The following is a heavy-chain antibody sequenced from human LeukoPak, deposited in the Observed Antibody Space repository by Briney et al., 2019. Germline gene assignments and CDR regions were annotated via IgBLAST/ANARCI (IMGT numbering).Heavy chain of an antibody. CDR3: ARDFRVTTEYNWFDP. V-gene: IGHV1-2*02. CDR1: GYTFTGYY. CDR2: INPNSGGT. J-gene: IGHJ5*02. D-gene: IGHD3-3*01. Sequence: GASVKVSRKASGYTFTGYYLHWVRQAPGQGLEWMGWINPNSGGTNYAQKFQGRVTMTRDTSISTAYMELRRLKSDDTAVYYCARDFRVTTEYNWFDPWGQGTLVTVSS.